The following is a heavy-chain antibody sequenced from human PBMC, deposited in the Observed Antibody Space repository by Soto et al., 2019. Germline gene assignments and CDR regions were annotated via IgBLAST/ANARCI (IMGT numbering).Heavy chain of an antibody. Sequence: ASVNVSRKASGYTFTTYGGSWVRQAPGQGLEWMGWINTYDGHTNYAEKFQGRVTLTTDTSTNTAYMELRSLRSDDTAVYYCARDGYSRPDYWGQGTLVTVSS. D-gene: IGHD2-15*01. CDR2: INTYDGHT. CDR3: ARDGYSRPDY. V-gene: IGHV1-18*04. J-gene: IGHJ4*02. CDR1: GYTFTTYG.